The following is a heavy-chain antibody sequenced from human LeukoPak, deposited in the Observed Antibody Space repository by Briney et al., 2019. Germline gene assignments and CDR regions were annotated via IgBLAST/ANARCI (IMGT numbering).Heavy chain of an antibody. J-gene: IGHJ4*02. D-gene: IGHD3-3*01. CDR3: AKVMGDFWIFDY. CDR2: IRSKAYGGTT. Sequence: GGSLRLSCTTSGFTFGDYAMSWFRQAPGKGLEWVGFIRSKAYGGTTEYAASVKGRFTISRDDSKSIAYLQMNSLKAEDTAVYYCAKVMGDFWIFDYWGQGTLVIVSS. V-gene: IGHV3-49*03. CDR1: GFTFGDYA.